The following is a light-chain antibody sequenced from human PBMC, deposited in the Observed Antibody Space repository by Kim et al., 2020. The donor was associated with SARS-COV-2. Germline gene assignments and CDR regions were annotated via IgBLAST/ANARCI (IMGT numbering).Light chain of an antibody. CDR3: HHEKSFPYT. Sequence: SACAGDRGFTTSRPSQGVSSRLSWYQQQPGETAPHLIYGESNLQHGVPPRISGSGSGTKFSLTASNMQHPDYSTYYCHHEKSFPYTFGQGTKLEI. CDR1: QGVSSR. CDR2: GES. V-gene: IGKV1-12*01. J-gene: IGKJ2*01.